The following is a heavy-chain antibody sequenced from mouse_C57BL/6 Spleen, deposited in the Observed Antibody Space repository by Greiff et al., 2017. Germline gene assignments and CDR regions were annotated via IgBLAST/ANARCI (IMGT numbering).Heavy chain of an antibody. D-gene: IGHD2-12*01. V-gene: IGHV1-55*01. Sequence: QVQLQQSGAELVKPGASVKMSCKASGYTFTSYWITWVKQRPGQGLEWIGDIYPGSGSTNYNEKFKSKATLTVDTSSSTAYMQLSSLTSEDSAVYYCARDVYDLAWFAYWGQGTLVTVSA. J-gene: IGHJ3*01. CDR2: IYPGSGST. CDR1: GYTFTSYW. CDR3: ARDVYDLAWFAY.